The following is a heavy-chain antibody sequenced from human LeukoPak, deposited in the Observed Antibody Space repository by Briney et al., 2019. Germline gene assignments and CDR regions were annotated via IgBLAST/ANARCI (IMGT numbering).Heavy chain of an antibody. V-gene: IGHV3-30*18. Sequence: GRSLRLSCAASGFTFSSYGMHWVRPAPGKGREWVAVISYDGSNKYYADSVKGRSTISRDNSKNTLYLQMNSLRAEDTAVYYCAKDQVDIVATQQDDAFDIWGQGTMVTVSS. D-gene: IGHD5-12*01. CDR3: AKDQVDIVATQQDDAFDI. J-gene: IGHJ3*02. CDR1: GFTFSSYG. CDR2: ISYDGSNK.